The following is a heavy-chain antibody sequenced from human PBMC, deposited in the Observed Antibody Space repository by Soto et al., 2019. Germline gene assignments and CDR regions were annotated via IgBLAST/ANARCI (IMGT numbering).Heavy chain of an antibody. V-gene: IGHV4-39*01. CDR3: ARPSIENSSGWYMY. Sequence: QLQLQESGPGLVKPSETLSLTCTVSGGSISSGVYYWGWVRQPPGKGLEWIGSIYYRGNIFYNPSLQSRLTIAVDTSRNQFSLQLTSVTAADTAVYYCARPSIENSSGWYMYWGQGILVTVS. J-gene: IGHJ4*02. CDR1: GGSISSGVYY. D-gene: IGHD6-19*01. CDR2: IYYRGNI.